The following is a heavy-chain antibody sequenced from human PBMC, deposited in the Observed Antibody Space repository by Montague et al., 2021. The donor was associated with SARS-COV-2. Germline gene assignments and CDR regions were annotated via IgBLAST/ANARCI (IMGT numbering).Heavy chain of an antibody. CDR1: GGSISSYY. CDR3: ARGGYYDYAFDI. CDR2: IYYSGST. Sequence: SETLSLTCTVSGGSISSYYWGWIRQPPGKGLEWIGYIYYSGSTNYNPSLKSRVTISVDTSKNQFSLKLSSATAADTAVYYCARGGYYDYAFDIWGQGTMVTVSS. D-gene: IGHD3-22*01. J-gene: IGHJ3*02. V-gene: IGHV4-59*01.